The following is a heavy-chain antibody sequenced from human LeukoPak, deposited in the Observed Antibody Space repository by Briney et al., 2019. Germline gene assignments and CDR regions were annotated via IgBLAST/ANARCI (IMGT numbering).Heavy chain of an antibody. CDR1: GYTLTSYG. CDR3: ARGLGSYPEIPLDY. CDR2: ITSYNGNT. V-gene: IGHV1-18*01. Sequence: ASVKVSCKASGYTLTSYGFSWMRQAPGQGLEWMGWITSYNGNTKYAQKYQGRVTMTTDTSTSTAYMELRSLRSDDTAVYYCARGLGSYPEIPLDYWGQGTLVTVSS. J-gene: IGHJ4*02. D-gene: IGHD3-16*02.